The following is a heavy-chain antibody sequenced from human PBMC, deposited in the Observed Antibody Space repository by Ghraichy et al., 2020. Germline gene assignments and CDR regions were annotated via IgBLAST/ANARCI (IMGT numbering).Heavy chain of an antibody. Sequence: SETLSLTCTVSGGSISSYYWRWIRQPPGKGLEWIGYISYSGRTNYNPSLKIRLTISVHTSKTPFSLNLNSVTAADTAVYYCAKASPSYGSEKFTFDIWGQGTMVTVSS. CDR1: GGSISSYY. V-gene: IGHV4-59*01. CDR3: AKASPSYGSEKFTFDI. CDR2: ISYSGRT. D-gene: IGHD3-10*01. J-gene: IGHJ3*02.